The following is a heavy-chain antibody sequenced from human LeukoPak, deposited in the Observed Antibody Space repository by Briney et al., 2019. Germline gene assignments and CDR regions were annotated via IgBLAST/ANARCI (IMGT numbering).Heavy chain of an antibody. CDR2: IDPNSAGTNT. V-gene: IGHV1-2*02. CDR1: GNTFSASY. CDR3: ARQHWPDKFVDF. D-gene: IGHD1-1*01. Sequence: GASVKVSCKGSGNTFSASYVHWVRQAPDHGLKWMGWIDPNSAGTNTNYAQKFQDRVTFTRDASVSAAYMELSRLTTDDTAVYYCARQHWPDKFVDFWGQGTLVTVSS. J-gene: IGHJ4*02.